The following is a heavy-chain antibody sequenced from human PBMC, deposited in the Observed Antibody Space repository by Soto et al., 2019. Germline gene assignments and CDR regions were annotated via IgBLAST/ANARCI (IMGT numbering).Heavy chain of an antibody. CDR3: ARHPYSGKWFWVS. Sequence: QLQLQESGPGLVKPSETLSLTCTVSGGSISGSSYYWGWIRQPPGEGLEWIGRIYYSGSTYYNPSLQSRISISVDSSKNPFSLKLSSVTAADTAVYYCARHPYSGKWFWVSWGQGTLVTVSS. D-gene: IGHD6-13*01. CDR1: GGSISGSSYY. V-gene: IGHV4-39*01. J-gene: IGHJ5*02. CDR2: IYYSGST.